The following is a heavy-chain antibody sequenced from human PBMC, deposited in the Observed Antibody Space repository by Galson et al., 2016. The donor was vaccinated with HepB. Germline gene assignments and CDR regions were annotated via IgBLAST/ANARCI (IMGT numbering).Heavy chain of an antibody. CDR3: ARAKPPRPNSSSWYDNWFDP. CDR2: IYYSGRT. Sequence: SETLSLTCTVSGGSISSTYYWAWIRQPPGKGLEWLGSIYYSGRTYYTPSLKSPVTISVDTSKNQFSLKLTSVTAADTALYYCARAKPPRPNSSSWYDNWFDPWGQGTLVTVSS. V-gene: IGHV4-39*07. D-gene: IGHD6-13*01. CDR1: GGSISSTYY. J-gene: IGHJ5*02.